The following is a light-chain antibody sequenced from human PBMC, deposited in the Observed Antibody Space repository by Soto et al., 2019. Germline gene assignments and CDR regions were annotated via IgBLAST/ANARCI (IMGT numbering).Light chain of an antibody. CDR3: VLYMGSGISV. V-gene: IGLV8-61*01. Sequence: QTVVTQEPSFSVSPGRTVTLTCGLSSGSVSTSYYPTWYQQTPGQAPRMLIYSTDTRSSGVPDRFSGSILGNKAALTIAGAQADDESDYYCVLYMGSGISVFGGGTKVTVL. CDR2: STD. J-gene: IGLJ3*02. CDR1: SGSVSTSYY.